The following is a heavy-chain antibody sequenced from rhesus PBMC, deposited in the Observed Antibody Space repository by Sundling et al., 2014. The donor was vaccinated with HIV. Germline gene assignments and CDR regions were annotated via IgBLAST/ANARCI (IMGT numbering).Heavy chain of an antibody. CDR2: IWYDGSKN. D-gene: IGHD1-38*01. CDR1: EFTFSNYG. CDR3: TRDETTWNDWVDYGLDS. J-gene: IGHJ6*01. V-gene: IGHV3-54*02. Sequence: EVQLVESGGGLVQPGGSLRLSCAASEFTFSNYGMHWVRQAPGKGLEWVAVIWYDGSKNYYADSVKDRFIISRDNSKDMLYLQMNNLKLEDTAVYYCTRDETTWNDWVDYGLDSWGQGVVVTVSS.